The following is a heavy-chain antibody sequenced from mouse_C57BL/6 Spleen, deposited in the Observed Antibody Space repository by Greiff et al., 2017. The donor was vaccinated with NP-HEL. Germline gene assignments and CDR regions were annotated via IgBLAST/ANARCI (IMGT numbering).Heavy chain of an antibody. J-gene: IGHJ2*01. Sequence: VQLKQSGAELVKPGASVKLSCTASGFNIKDYYMHWVKQRTEQGLEWIGRIDPEDGETIYAPKFQGKATITADTSSNTAYLQLSSLTSEDTAVYYCAFIYYGYDMGYFDYWGQGTTLTVSS. CDR1: GFNIKDYY. D-gene: IGHD2-2*01. CDR3: AFIYYGYDMGYFDY. CDR2: IDPEDGET. V-gene: IGHV14-2*01.